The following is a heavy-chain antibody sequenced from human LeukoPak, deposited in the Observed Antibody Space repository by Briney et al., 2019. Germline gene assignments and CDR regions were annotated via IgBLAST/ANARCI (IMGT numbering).Heavy chain of an antibody. Sequence: GGSLRLSCAASGFTFSSYEMNWVRQAPEKGLEWVSYISSSGSTIYYADSVKGRFTISRDNAKNSLYLQMNSLRAEDTAVYYCASTADTAMAAPYYYYGMDVWGQGTTVTVSS. V-gene: IGHV3-48*03. J-gene: IGHJ6*02. CDR3: ASTADTAMAAPYYYYGMDV. CDR1: GFTFSSYE. D-gene: IGHD5-18*01. CDR2: ISSSGSTI.